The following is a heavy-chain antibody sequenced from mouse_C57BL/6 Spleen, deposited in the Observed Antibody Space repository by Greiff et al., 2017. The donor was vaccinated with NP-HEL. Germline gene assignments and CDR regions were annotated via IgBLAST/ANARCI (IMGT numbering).Heavy chain of an antibody. CDR2: INPNNGGT. CDR1: GYTFTDYY. J-gene: IGHJ3*01. V-gene: IGHV1-26*01. D-gene: IGHD2-4*01. Sequence: EVQLQQSGPELVKPGASVKISCKASGYTFTDYYMNWVKQSHGKSLEWIGDINPNNGGTSYNQKFKGKATLTVDKSSSTAYMELRSLTSEDSAVYYCARSVYDYDGALAYWGQGTLVTVSA. CDR3: ARSVYDYDGALAY.